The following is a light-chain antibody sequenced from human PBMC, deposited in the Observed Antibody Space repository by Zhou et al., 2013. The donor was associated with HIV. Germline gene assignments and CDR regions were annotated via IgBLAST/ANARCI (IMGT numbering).Light chain of an antibody. V-gene: IGKV1-5*03. CDR2: KAS. CDR3: QQYNSYSALT. J-gene: IGKJ4*01. Sequence: DIQMTQSPSTLSASVGDRVTISCRASQDIGRWLAWYQQKPGKAPNLLIYKASRLESGVPSRFSGSGSGTEFTLTISGLQPDDFASYYCQQYNSYSALTFGGGTKVEIK. CDR1: QDIGRW.